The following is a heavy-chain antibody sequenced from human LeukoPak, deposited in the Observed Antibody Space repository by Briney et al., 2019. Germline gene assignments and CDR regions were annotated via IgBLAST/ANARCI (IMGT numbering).Heavy chain of an antibody. V-gene: IGHV3-21*01. CDR3: ARDPEPSDIVVVVAAEYYFDY. D-gene: IGHD2-15*01. CDR1: GFSFSSYT. J-gene: IGHJ4*02. Sequence: GGSLRLSCAASGFSFSSYTMSWVRQAPGKGLEWVSGISSISHYIYHADSMEGRFTISRDNVKNSLYLQMNSLRAEDTAVYYCARDPEPSDIVVVVAAEYYFDYWGQGTLVTVSS. CDR2: ISSISHYI.